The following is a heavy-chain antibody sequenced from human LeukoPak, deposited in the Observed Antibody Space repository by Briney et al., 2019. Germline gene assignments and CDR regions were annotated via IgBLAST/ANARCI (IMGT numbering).Heavy chain of an antibody. CDR3: ARDERVTVTSSPWFDP. CDR2: TYYRSKWYN. V-gene: IGHV6-1*01. Sequence: SQTLSLTCAISGDSVSSNSAAWNWIRQSPSRGLEWLGRTYYRSKWYNDYAVSVKSRITINPDTSKNQFSLQLNSVTPEDTAVYYCARDERVTVTSSPWFDPWGRGTLVTVSS. D-gene: IGHD4-17*01. J-gene: IGHJ5*02. CDR1: GDSVSSNSAA.